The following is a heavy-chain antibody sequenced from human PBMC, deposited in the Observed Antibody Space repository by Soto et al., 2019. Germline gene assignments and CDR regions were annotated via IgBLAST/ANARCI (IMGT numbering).Heavy chain of an antibody. CDR3: ARLRTIAAAGTTLWFDP. D-gene: IGHD6-13*01. V-gene: IGHV4-59*08. Sequence: SETLSLTCTVSGGSISSYYWSWIRQPPGKGLEWIGYIYYSGSTNYNPSLKSRVTISVDTSKNQFSLKLSSVTAADTAVYYCARLRTIAAAGTTLWFDPWGQGTLVTVS. CDR1: GGSISSYY. J-gene: IGHJ5*02. CDR2: IYYSGST.